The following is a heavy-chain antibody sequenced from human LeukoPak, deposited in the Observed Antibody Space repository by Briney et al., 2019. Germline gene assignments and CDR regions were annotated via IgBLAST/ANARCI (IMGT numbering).Heavy chain of an antibody. CDR3: ARGGRFYDFWSGRSWFDP. J-gene: IGHJ5*02. CDR1: GFTFSSYS. V-gene: IGHV3-21*01. D-gene: IGHD3-3*01. CDR2: ISSSSSYI. Sequence: GGSLRLSCAASGFTFSSYSMNWVRQAPGKGLEWVSSISSSSSYIYYADSVKGRFTISRDNAKNSLYLQMNSLRAEDTAVYYCARGGRFYDFWSGRSWFDPWGQGTLVTVSS.